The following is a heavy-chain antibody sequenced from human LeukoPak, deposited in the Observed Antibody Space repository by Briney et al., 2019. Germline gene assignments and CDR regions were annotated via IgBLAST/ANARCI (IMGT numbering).Heavy chain of an antibody. D-gene: IGHD4-17*01. CDR2: IYYSGST. Sequence: PSETLSLTCTVSGGSTSSGDYYWSWIRQPPGKGLEWIGYIYYSGSTYYNPSLKSRVTISVDTSKNQFSLKLSSVTAADTAVYYCARDYGDYGLDYWGQGTLVTVSS. J-gene: IGHJ4*02. CDR1: GGSTSSGDYY. CDR3: ARDYGDYGLDY. V-gene: IGHV4-30-4*01.